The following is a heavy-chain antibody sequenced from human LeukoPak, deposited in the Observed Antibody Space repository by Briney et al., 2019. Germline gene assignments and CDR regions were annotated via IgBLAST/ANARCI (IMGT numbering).Heavy chain of an antibody. Sequence: GGSLTLSCAASGFTFSSYSMNWVRQAPGKGLEWVSSISSSSSYIYYADSVKGRFTISRDNAKNSLYLQMNSPRAEDTAVYYCARYVDSSGYPDYWGQGTLVTVSS. J-gene: IGHJ4*02. CDR3: ARYVDSSGYPDY. CDR1: GFTFSSYS. D-gene: IGHD3-22*01. CDR2: ISSSSSYI. V-gene: IGHV3-21*01.